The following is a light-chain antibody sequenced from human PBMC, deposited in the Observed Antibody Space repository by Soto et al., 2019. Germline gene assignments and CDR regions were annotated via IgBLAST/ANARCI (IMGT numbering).Light chain of an antibody. V-gene: IGKV3-20*01. CDR2: GAS. J-gene: IGKJ4*01. CDR1: QSVSSL. Sequence: IMLTQSPATLSVSPGDRATLSCRASQSVSSLLAWYQQKPDQAPRLLIFGASNRATGIPDRFSGSGSGTDFTLSISRLEPEDFAVYYCQQYGTSPLTFGGGARLEVK. CDR3: QQYGTSPLT.